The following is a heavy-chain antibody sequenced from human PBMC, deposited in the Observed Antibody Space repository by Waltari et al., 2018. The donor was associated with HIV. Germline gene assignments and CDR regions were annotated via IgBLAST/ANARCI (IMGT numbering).Heavy chain of an antibody. V-gene: IGHV3-7*01. Sequence: EVQLVESGGGLVQPGGSLRLTCSASGFVFSRSWMNWVRQGPGKGLEWVASIKQDGSDKYYVDSVKGRFTISRDNAKNSLYLQMNNLRAEDTALYYCVGTVTTLYRWFDPWGQGTLVTVSS. D-gene: IGHD4-17*01. CDR1: GFVFSRSW. CDR3: VGTVTTLYRWFDP. CDR2: IKQDGSDK. J-gene: IGHJ5*02.